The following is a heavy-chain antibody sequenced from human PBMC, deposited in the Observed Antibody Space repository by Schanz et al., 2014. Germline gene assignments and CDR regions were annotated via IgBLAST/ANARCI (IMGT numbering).Heavy chain of an antibody. J-gene: IGHJ3*02. CDR1: GYTFNNYT. D-gene: IGHD2-15*01. Sequence: QVLQVQSGSELKKPGTSVKVSCKASGYTFNNYTYVMIWVRQAPGQGLEWMGWIIPIHGIVNYAQRFQDRVRITADKSTSTAYMELSSLRSDDTAVYYCARGGGPEDVFDIWGQGTILTVSS. CDR2: IIPIHGIV. CDR3: ARGGGPEDVFDI. V-gene: IGHV1-69*02.